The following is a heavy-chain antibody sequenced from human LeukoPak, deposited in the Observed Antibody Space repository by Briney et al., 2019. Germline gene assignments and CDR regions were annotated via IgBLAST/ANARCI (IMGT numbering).Heavy chain of an antibody. CDR3: AKGLVTFYYFDY. J-gene: IGHJ4*02. CDR1: GFTFSSYE. V-gene: IGHV3-48*03. D-gene: IGHD3-16*01. CDR2: ISSSGSTI. Sequence: GGSLRLSCAASGFTFSSYEMTWVRQAPGKGLEWVSYISSSGSTIYYADSVKGRFTISRDNSKNTLYLQMNSLRAEDTAVYYCAKGLVTFYYFDYWGQGTLVTVSS.